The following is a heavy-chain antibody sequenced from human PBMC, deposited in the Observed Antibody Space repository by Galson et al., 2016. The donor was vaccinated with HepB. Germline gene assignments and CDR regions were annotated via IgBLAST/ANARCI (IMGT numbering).Heavy chain of an antibody. CDR1: GGSVSSASHY. CDR3: AKDEGFYNGMDF. D-gene: IGHD2-2*02. Sequence: LSLTYTVSGGSVSSASHYWSWVRQPTGKGLEWIGYISDSKSTNYNPSLKGRVTISLDRSKNQFSLRLNSVIAADTAVYYCAKDEGFYNGMDFWGQGTTVTVSS. V-gene: IGHV4-61*01. CDR2: ISDSKST. J-gene: IGHJ6*02.